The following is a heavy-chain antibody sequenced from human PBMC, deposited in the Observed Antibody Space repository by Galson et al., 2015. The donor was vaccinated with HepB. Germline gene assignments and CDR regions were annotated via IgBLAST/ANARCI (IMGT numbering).Heavy chain of an antibody. D-gene: IGHD3-10*01. CDR2: IYYSGST. CDR1: GGSISSSSYY. V-gene: IGHV4-39*01. Sequence: LSLTCTVSGGSISSSSYYWGWIRQPPGKGLEWIGSIYYSGSTYYNPSLKSRVTISVDTSKNQFSLKLSSVTAADTAVYYCASGYYGSGSYINPLNDAFDIWGQGTMVTVSS. CDR3: ASGYYGSGSYINPLNDAFDI. J-gene: IGHJ3*02.